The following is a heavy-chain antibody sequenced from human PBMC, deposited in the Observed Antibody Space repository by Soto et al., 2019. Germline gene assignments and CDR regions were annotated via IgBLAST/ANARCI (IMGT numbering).Heavy chain of an antibody. J-gene: IGHJ3*02. D-gene: IGHD2-21*02. CDR2: ISGSGGST. V-gene: IGHV3-23*01. CDR1: GFTFGSYA. Sequence: GGSLRLSCAASGFTFGSYAMSWVRQAPGKGLEWVSAISGSGGSTYYADSVKGRFTISRDNSKNTLYLQMNSLRAEDTAVYYCATQGVVVTAIDAFDIWGQGTMVTGSS. CDR3: ATQGVVVTAIDAFDI.